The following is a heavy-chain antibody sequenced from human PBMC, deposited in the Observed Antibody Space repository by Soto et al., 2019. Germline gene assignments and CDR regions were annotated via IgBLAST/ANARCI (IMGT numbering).Heavy chain of an antibody. CDR2: ISYDGSNK. J-gene: IGHJ4*02. CDR3: AKDHGDY. V-gene: IGHV3-30*18. CDR1: GFTFSSYG. Sequence: LRLSCAASGFTFSSYGMHWVRQAPGKGLEWVAVISYDGSNKYYADSVKGRFTISRDNSKNTLYLQMNSLRAEDTAVYNCAKDHGDYWGQGTLVTVSS.